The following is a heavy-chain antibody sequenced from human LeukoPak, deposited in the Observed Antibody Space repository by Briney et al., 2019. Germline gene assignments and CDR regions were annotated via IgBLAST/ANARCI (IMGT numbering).Heavy chain of an antibody. J-gene: IGHJ1*01. CDR1: GGTFSSYA. V-gene: IGHV1-69*06. CDR3: ASRTGDSSGYYPQYFQH. Sequence: SVKVSCKASGGTFSSYAISWVRQAPGQGREWMGGIIPIFGTANYAQKFQGRVTITADKSTSTAYMELSSLRSEDTAVYYCASRTGDSSGYYPQYFQHWGQGTLVTVSS. CDR2: IIPIFGTA. D-gene: IGHD3-22*01.